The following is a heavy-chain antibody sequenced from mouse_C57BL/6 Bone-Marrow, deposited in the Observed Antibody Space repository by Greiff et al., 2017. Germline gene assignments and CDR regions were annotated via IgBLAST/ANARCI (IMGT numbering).Heavy chain of an antibody. CDR3: ARAPLLSTTVVAPDWYFDV. V-gene: IGHV1-59*01. J-gene: IGHJ1*03. CDR2: IDPSDSYT. D-gene: IGHD1-1*01. CDR1: GYTFTSYW. Sequence: QVQLQQSGAELVRPGTSVKLSCKASGYTFTSYWMHWVKQRPGQGLEWIGVIDPSDSYTNYNQKFKGKATLTVDTSSSTAYMQLSSLTSEDSAVYYCARAPLLSTTVVAPDWYFDVWGTGTTVTVSS.